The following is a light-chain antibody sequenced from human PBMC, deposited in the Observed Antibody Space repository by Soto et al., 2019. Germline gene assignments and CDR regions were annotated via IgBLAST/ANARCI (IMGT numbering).Light chain of an antibody. J-gene: IGLJ2*01. CDR1: SSDVGGYNY. CDR2: EVS. Sequence: QSALTQPASVSGSPGQSITISCTGTSSDVGGYNYVSWYQHHPGKAPKLMIYEVSNRPSGVSNRFSGSKSGNTASLTISGLRAEDEAGYSCSSYTSSSAPYVVFGGGTKLTVL. V-gene: IGLV2-14*01. CDR3: SSYTSSSAPYVV.